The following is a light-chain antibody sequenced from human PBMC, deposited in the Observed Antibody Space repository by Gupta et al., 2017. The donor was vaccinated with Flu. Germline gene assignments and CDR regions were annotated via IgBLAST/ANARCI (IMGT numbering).Light chain of an antibody. CDR2: DAS. J-gene: IGKJ5*01. V-gene: IGKV1-33*01. CDR3: QQEDNVSMT. CDR1: QDIGGF. Sequence: PPSLSASVGDRVTITCQASQDIGGFLDWYQQKPGQAPKLLLYDASNVETGVPSRFSGNGSGTHFYFTVHRLQPADLATYYCQQEDNVSMTFGQGTRLEIK.